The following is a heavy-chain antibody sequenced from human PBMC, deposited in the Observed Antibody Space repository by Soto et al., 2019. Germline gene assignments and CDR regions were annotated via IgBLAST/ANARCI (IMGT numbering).Heavy chain of an antibody. CDR3: ARETMIVVVTSPNAFDI. CDR1: GGTFSSYA. CDR2: IITIFGTA. Sequence: QVQLVQSGAEVKKPGSSVKVSCKASGGTFSSYAISWVRQAPGQGLEWMGGIITIFGTANYAQKFQGRVASTADESTSTAYMELSSLRSEDTAVYYCARETMIVVVTSPNAFDIWGQGTMVTVSS. J-gene: IGHJ3*02. V-gene: IGHV1-69*12. D-gene: IGHD3-22*01.